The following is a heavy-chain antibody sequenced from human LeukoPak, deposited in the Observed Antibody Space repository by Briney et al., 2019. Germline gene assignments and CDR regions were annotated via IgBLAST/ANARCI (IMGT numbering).Heavy chain of an antibody. V-gene: IGHV3-7*01. D-gene: IGHD2-8*01. CDR1: GFTFSSYW. J-gene: IGHJ6*03. CDR2: IKQDGSEK. Sequence: GGSLRLSCAASGFTFSSYWISWVRQAPGKGLEWVANIKQDGSEKYYVDSVKGRFTISRDNAKNSLYLQMNSLRAEDTAVYYCARGRLPRNGITFYYYYMDVWGKGTTVTVSS. CDR3: ARGRLPRNGITFYYYYMDV.